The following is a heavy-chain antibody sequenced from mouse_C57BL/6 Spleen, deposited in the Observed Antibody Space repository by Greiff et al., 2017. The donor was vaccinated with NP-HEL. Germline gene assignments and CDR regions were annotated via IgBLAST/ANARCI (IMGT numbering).Heavy chain of an antibody. V-gene: IGHV5-4*01. J-gene: IGHJ4*01. CDR1: GFTFSSYA. D-gene: IGHD1-1*01. Sequence: EVQLVESGGGLVKPGGSLKLSCAASGFTFSSYAMSWVRQTPEKRLEWVATISDGGSYTYYPDNVKGRFTISRDNAKNNLYLQMSHLKSEDTAMYYCAREDYYYGSSHYYAMDYWGQGTSVTVSS. CDR3: AREDYYYGSSHYYAMDY. CDR2: ISDGGSYT.